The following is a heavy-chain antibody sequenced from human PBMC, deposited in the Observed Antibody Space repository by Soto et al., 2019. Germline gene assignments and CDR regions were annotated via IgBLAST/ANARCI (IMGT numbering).Heavy chain of an antibody. CDR1: GYDFSKHW. V-gene: IGHV5-10-1*01. Sequence: GSLKISCKGSGYDFSKHWITWVRQVPGKGLEWMWMIHPSDSLTNDSPSFQGHVTLSVDKSTRTASLQWDSLKASDTAIYYCARLGTISPLDYWGQGT. CDR3: ARLGTISPLDY. D-gene: IGHD7-27*01. CDR2: IHPSDSLT. J-gene: IGHJ4*02.